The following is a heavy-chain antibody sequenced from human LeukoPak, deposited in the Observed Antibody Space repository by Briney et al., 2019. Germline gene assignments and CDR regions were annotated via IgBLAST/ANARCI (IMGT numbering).Heavy chain of an antibody. CDR3: TTGPGNSGY. V-gene: IGHV3-15*01. Sequence: GGSLRLSCAVSGLTFSNAWMSWVRQAPGKGLEWLARIKSTSVDATPEYAAPVRGRFTISRDDSKNTVYLQMNSLKSEDTAVYYCTTGPGNSGYWGQGTLVTVSS. J-gene: IGHJ4*02. D-gene: IGHD4-23*01. CDR2: IKSTSVDATP. CDR1: GLTFSNAW.